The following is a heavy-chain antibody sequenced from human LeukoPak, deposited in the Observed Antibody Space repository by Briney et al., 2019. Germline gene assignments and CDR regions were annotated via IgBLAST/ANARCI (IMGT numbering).Heavy chain of an antibody. CDR1: GGSISSSSYY. CDR2: IYYSGST. D-gene: IGHD2-2*01. J-gene: IGHJ5*02. Sequence: SETLSLTCTVSGGSISSSSYYWRWIRQPPGKGLEWIGSIYYSGSTYYNPSLKSRVTISVDTSKNQFSLKLSSVTAADTAVYYCARLGVVWLPAAWFNWFDPWGQGTLVTVSS. CDR3: ARLGVVWLPAAWFNWFDP. V-gene: IGHV4-39*01.